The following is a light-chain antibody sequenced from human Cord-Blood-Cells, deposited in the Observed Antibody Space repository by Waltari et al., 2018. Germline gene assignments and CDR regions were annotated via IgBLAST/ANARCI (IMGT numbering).Light chain of an antibody. CDR3: QQYGSSRT. CDR1: QSVSSSY. CDR2: GAS. Sequence: IVLTQSPGTLSLSPGERATLSCRARQSVSSSYLAWYQQKPGQAPRLRIYGASSRATGIPDRFSGSGYGTDFTLTISRLEPEDFAVYYCQQYGSSRTFGQGTKLEIK. V-gene: IGKV3-20*01. J-gene: IGKJ2*01.